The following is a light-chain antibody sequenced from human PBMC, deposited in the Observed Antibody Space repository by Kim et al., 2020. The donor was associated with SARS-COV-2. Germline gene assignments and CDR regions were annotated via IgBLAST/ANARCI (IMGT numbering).Light chain of an antibody. Sequence: DIQLTQSPSFLSASVGDRVTITCRASQGISSYLAWYQQKPGKAPKLLIYAASTLQSGVPSRVSGSGSGTEFTPTISSLQPEDFATYYCQQLNSYPHTFGQGTKLEI. CDR2: AAS. J-gene: IGKJ2*01. CDR1: QGISSY. V-gene: IGKV1-9*01. CDR3: QQLNSYPHT.